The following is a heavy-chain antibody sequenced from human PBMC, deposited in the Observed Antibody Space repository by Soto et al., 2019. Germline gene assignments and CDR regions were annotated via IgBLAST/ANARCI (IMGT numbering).Heavy chain of an antibody. D-gene: IGHD3-22*01. CDR1: GYTFTNYW. CDR3: AAQVEALGDDSTAYPRHTFES. Sequence: GESLKISCKASGYTFTNYWIGWVRQMPGEGLEWMGIIYPGDSDTRYSPSFQGQVTISADKSISTAYLQWSSLKASDTAMYYCAAQVEALGDDSTAYPRHTFESWGKGTMVTVAS. J-gene: IGHJ3*02. V-gene: IGHV5-51*01. CDR2: IYPGDSDT.